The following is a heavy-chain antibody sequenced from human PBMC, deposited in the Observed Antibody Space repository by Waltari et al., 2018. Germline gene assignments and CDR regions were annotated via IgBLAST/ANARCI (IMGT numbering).Heavy chain of an antibody. CDR3: ARGDYYGSGSPPDY. CDR1: GGSISSGSYY. D-gene: IGHD3-10*01. J-gene: IGHJ4*02. Sequence: QVQLQESGPGLVKPSQTLSLTCTVSGGSISSGSYYWSWIRQPAGKGLEWIGRIYTSGSTNYNPSLKSRVTISVDTSKNQFSLKLSSVPAADTAVYYCARGDYYGSGSPPDYWGQGTLVTVSS. V-gene: IGHV4-61*02. CDR2: IYTSGST.